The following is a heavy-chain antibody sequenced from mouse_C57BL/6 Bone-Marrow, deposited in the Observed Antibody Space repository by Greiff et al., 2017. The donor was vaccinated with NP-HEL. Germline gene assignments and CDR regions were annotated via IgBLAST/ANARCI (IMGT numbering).Heavy chain of an antibody. D-gene: IGHD2-1*01. Sequence: EVQLVESGGGLVQPGGSLSLSCAASGFTFTDYYMSWVRQPPGKALEWLGFIRNKANGYTTESSASVKGRFTISRDNSQSILYLQMNALRAEDSATYYCARLRIYYGPDFDYWGQGTTLTVSS. CDR2: IRNKANGYTT. CDR1: GFTFTDYY. J-gene: IGHJ2*01. CDR3: ARLRIYYGPDFDY. V-gene: IGHV7-3*01.